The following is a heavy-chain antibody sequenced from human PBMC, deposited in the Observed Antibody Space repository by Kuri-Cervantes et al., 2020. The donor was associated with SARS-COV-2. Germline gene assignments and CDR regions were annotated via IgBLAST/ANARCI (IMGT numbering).Heavy chain of an antibody. CDR3: ARLAYTIFGVVIIPIYFDY. V-gene: IGHV5-51*01. Sequence: GESLKISCKGSGYSFTSYWIGWVRQMPGKGLEWMGIIYPGDSDTRYSPSFQGQVTISADKSISTAYLQWSSLKASDTAMYYCARLAYTIFGVVIIPIYFDYWGQGTLVTVSS. J-gene: IGHJ4*02. CDR1: GYSFTSYW. D-gene: IGHD3-3*01. CDR2: IYPGDSDT.